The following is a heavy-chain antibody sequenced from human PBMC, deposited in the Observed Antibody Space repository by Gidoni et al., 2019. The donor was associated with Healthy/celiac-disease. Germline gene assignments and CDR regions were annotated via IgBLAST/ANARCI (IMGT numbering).Heavy chain of an antibody. CDR2: IIPIFGTA. Sequence: QVQLVQSGAEVKKPGSSVKVSCKASGGTFSSYAISWVRQAPGQGLEWMGGIIPIFGTANYAQKFQGRVTITADKSTSTAYMELSSLRSEDTAVYYCARNQGIVVVTPRGGEDWYFDLWGRGTLVTVSS. CDR3: ARNQGIVVVTPRGGEDWYFDL. D-gene: IGHD3-22*01. V-gene: IGHV1-69*06. J-gene: IGHJ2*01. CDR1: GGTFSSYA.